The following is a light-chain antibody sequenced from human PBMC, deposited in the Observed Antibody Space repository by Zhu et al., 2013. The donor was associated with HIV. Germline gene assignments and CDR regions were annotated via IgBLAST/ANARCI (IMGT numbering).Light chain of an antibody. J-gene: IGKJ4*01. CDR3: QQYDSYSLT. Sequence: DIQLTQSPSTLATSVGDRVTITCRASQSISNWLAWYQQKPGKAPKLLIYDASNLESGVPSRFSGSGSGIEFTLTISSLQPDDFATYYCQQYDSYSLTFGGGTKVEVK. V-gene: IGKV1-5*01. CDR1: QSISNW. CDR2: DAS.